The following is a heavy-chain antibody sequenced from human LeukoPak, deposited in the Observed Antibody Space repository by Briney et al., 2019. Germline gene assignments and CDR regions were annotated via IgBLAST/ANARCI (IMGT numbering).Heavy chain of an antibody. D-gene: IGHD6-19*01. V-gene: IGHV3-66*01. CDR3: ARDLLAGYSSGWYFDY. Sequence: GGSLRLSCAASGFTVSSNYMSWVRRAPGKGLEWVSVIYSGGSTYYADSVKGRFTISRDNSKNTLYLQMNSLRAEDTAVYYCARDLLAGYSSGWYFDYWGQGTLDTVSS. J-gene: IGHJ4*02. CDR1: GFTVSSNY. CDR2: IYSGGST.